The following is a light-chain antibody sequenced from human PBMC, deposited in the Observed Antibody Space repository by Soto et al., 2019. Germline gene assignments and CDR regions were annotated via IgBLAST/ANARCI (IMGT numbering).Light chain of an antibody. CDR3: QQYGSSRFT. Sequence: EIVLTQSPGTLSLSPGERATLSCRASQSVSSSYLAWYQQKPGQAPRLRIYCASSRATGIPDRFSGSGSGTDFTLTISRLEPEDFAVYYCQQYGSSRFTFGPGTKVDIK. J-gene: IGKJ3*01. CDR1: QSVSSSY. CDR2: CAS. V-gene: IGKV3-20*01.